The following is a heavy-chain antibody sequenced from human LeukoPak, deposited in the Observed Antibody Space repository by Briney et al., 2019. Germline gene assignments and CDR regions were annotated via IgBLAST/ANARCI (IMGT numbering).Heavy chain of an antibody. V-gene: IGHV3-9*01. Sequence: GGSLRLSCAASGFDFHDYMMHWVRQPPGKGLEWVSEISWNGNTIGYADSVKGRFIISRDNARRSLYLQMNSLRPEDTAFYYCSSTFGSGSYLHSWGQGTLVTVSS. D-gene: IGHD3-10*01. CDR2: ISWNGNTI. J-gene: IGHJ5*02. CDR3: SSTFGSGSYLHS. CDR1: GFDFHDYM.